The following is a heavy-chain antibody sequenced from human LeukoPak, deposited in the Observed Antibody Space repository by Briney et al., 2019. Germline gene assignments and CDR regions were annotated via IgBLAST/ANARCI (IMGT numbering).Heavy chain of an antibody. Sequence: ASVKVSCKASGGTFSSYAISWVRQAPGQGLEWMGRIIPILGIANYARKFQGRVTITADKSTSTAYMELSSLRSEDTAVYYCARDGYNYFSGMDAWGQGTTVTVSS. CDR2: IIPILGIA. D-gene: IGHD5-24*01. CDR3: ARDGYNYFSGMDA. J-gene: IGHJ6*02. CDR1: GGTFSSYA. V-gene: IGHV1-69*04.